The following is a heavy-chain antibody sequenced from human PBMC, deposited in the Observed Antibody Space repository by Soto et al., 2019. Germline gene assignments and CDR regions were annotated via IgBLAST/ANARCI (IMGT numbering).Heavy chain of an antibody. Sequence: ASVKVSCKASGYTFTSYAMHWVRQAPGQRLEWMGWINAGNGNTKYSQKFQGRVTITRDTSASTAYMELSSLKSEDTAVYYCARGRYDFWSGFDPWGQGTQVTVSS. D-gene: IGHD3-3*01. V-gene: IGHV1-3*01. J-gene: IGHJ5*02. CDR2: INAGNGNT. CDR1: GYTFTSYA. CDR3: ARGRYDFWSGFDP.